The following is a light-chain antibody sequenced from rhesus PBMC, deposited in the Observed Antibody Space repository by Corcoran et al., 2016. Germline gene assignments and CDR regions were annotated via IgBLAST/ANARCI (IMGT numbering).Light chain of an antibody. V-gene: IGKV1-22*01. CDR1: QSISSW. CDR3: QQYSSSPYS. Sequence: DIQMTQSPSSLSASVGDTVTLTCRASQSISSWLAWYQQKPGKAPKLLSDKASSLQSGVPSRFSGSGSGTDFTLTISSLQSEDFATYYCQQYSSSPYSFGQGTKVEIK. J-gene: IGKJ2*01. CDR2: KAS.